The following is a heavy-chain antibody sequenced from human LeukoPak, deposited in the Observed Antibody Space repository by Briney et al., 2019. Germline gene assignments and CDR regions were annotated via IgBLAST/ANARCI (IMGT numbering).Heavy chain of an antibody. V-gene: IGHV3-48*03. CDR2: ISSSGSTI. CDR3: AREGIWDPNLDY. D-gene: IGHD1-14*01. CDR1: GFTFSSYE. Sequence: PGGSLRLSCAASGFTFSSYEMNWVRQAPGKGLEWVSYISSSGSTIYYADSVKGRFTISRDNAKNSLYLQMNSLRAEDTAVYYCAREGIWDPNLDYWGQGTLVTVSS. J-gene: IGHJ4*02.